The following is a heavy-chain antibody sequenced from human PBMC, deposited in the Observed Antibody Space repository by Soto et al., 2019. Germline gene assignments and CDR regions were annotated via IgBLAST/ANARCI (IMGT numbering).Heavy chain of an antibody. CDR2: INPNSGAT. CDR1: GYTFTDYY. V-gene: IGHV1-2*02. CDR3: AKTGCGGGTCFSDH. D-gene: IGHD2-15*01. Sequence: RASVKVSCKASGYTFTDYYIHWVRQAPGQGLEWMGWINPNSGATNYAQNFQGRVTMTRDTSITTAYMDLSRLRSDDTAVYYCAKTGCGGGTCFSDHWGQGTLVTVSS. J-gene: IGHJ4*02.